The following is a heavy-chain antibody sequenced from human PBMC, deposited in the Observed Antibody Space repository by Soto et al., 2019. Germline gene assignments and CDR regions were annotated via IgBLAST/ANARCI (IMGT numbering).Heavy chain of an antibody. V-gene: IGHV3-30*18. CDR2: ISYDGSNK. J-gene: IGHJ3*02. D-gene: IGHD3-16*02. CDR1: GFTFSSYG. Sequence: QVQLVESGGGVVQPGRSLRLSCAASGFTFSSYGMHWVRQAPGKGLEWVAVISYDGSNKYYADSVKGRFTISRDNSKNTLYLQMNSLRAEDTAVYYCAKSYYVYVWGSYRDAFDIWGQGTMVTVSS. CDR3: AKSYYVYVWGSYRDAFDI.